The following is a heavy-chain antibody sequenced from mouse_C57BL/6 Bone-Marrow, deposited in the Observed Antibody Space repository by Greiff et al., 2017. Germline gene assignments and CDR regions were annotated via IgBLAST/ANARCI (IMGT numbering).Heavy chain of an antibody. D-gene: IGHD2-3*01. CDR1: GFTFSSYA. CDR2: ISDGGSYT. Sequence: DVHLVESGGGLVKPGGSLKLSCAASGFTFSSYAMSWVRQTPEKRLEWVATISDGGSYTYYPDNVKGRFTISRDNAKNNLYLQMSHLKSEDTAMYYCARDPRWLLLDYWGQGTTLTVSS. CDR3: ARDPRWLLLDY. V-gene: IGHV5-4*01. J-gene: IGHJ2*01.